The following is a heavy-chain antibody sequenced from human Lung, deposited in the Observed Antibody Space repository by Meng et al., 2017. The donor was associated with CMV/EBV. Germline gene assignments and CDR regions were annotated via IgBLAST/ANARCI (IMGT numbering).Heavy chain of an antibody. D-gene: IGHD3-3*01. V-gene: IGHV4-34*01. Sequence: SXTXSLXCAVYGGSFSGYYWSWIRQPPGKGLEWIGEINHSGSTNYNPSLKSRVTISVDTYKNQFYLKLSSVIAADTAVYYCARGIRYVLRHPEALDYWGQGTLVTVSS. CDR2: INHSGST. J-gene: IGHJ4*02. CDR3: ARGIRYVLRHPEALDY. CDR1: GGSFSGYY.